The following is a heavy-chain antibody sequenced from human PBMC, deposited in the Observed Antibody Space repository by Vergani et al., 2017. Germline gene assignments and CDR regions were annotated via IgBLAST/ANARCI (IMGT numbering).Heavy chain of an antibody. CDR3: ARDHGFGEYYFDY. V-gene: IGHV3-21*01. Sequence: VQLVESGGGLVKPGGSLRLSCAASGFTFSSYSMNWVRQAPGKGLEWVSYISSSSSYIYYADSVKGRFTSSRDNAKNSLYLQMNSLRTEDTAVYYCARDHGFGEYYFDYWGQGTLVTVSS. CDR2: ISSSSSYI. D-gene: IGHD3-10*01. CDR1: GFTFSSYS. J-gene: IGHJ4*02.